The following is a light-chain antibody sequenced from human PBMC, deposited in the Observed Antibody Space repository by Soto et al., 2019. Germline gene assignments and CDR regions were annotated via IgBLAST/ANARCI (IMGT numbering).Light chain of an antibody. Sequence: QSVLTQPASVSGSPGQSITISCTGTSSDVGSYNLVSWYQQHPGKAPKLMIYEVSKRPSGVSNRFSGSKSGNTASLTISGLQAEDEADHYCCSYAGSSYVFGTGTRSPS. V-gene: IGLV2-23*02. CDR3: CSYAGSSYV. J-gene: IGLJ1*01. CDR2: EVS. CDR1: SSDVGSYNL.